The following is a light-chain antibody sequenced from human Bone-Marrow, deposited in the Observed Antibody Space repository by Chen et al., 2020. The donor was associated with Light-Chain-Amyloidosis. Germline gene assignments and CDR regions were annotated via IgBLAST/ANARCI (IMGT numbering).Light chain of an antibody. Sequence: EIVLTQSPSTLSLSPGERATRSCRASQSVSSYLAWYQQKPGQAPRLLIYDASNRATGIPARFSGSGSGTDFTLTISSLEPEDFAVYDCQQRSNWPLTFGGGTKLEIK. J-gene: IGKJ4*01. CDR3: QQRSNWPLT. CDR1: QSVSSY. CDR2: DAS. V-gene: IGKV3-11*01.